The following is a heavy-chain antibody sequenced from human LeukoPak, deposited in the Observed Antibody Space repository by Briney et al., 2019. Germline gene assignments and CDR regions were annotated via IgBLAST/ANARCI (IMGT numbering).Heavy chain of an antibody. CDR1: DDSITMYY. CDR3: ARGRVSSSTWYSTYYYYFYMDV. CDR2: VDHTGST. J-gene: IGHJ6*03. D-gene: IGHD1-1*01. V-gene: IGHV4-59*01. Sequence: SETLSLTCTVSDDSITMYYWTWIRQPPGKGLEWIGYVDHTGSTKFNPSLNGRVSISRDTSKNFFSLRLRSVTAADTAVYFCARGRVSSSTWYSTYYYYFYMDVWGKGTTVTVSS.